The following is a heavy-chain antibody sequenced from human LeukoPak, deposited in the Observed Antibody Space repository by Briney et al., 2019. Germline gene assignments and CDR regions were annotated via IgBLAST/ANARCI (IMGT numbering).Heavy chain of an antibody. V-gene: IGHV3-23*01. CDR3: ARARGGIAAAGRDDFDY. Sequence: GGTLRLSCAASGFTFSSYGMSWVRQAPGKGLEWVSAINTSGGSTYYADSVKGRFTISRDNSKNSLYLQMNSLRAEDTAVYYCARARGGIAAAGRDDFDYWGQGTLVTVSS. D-gene: IGHD6-13*01. J-gene: IGHJ4*02. CDR1: GFTFSSYG. CDR2: INTSGGST.